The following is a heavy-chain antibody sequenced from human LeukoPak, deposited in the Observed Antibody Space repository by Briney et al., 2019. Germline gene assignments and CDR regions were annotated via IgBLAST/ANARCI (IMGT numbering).Heavy chain of an antibody. Sequence: ASVKVSCKASGYTFTGYGISWVRQAPGQGLEWMGWISAYNGNTNYAQKLQGRVTMTTDTSTSTAYMELRSLRSDDTAIYYCARNSSGYYADYWGQGTLVTVSS. CDR3: ARNSSGYYADY. CDR1: GYTFTGYG. V-gene: IGHV1-18*01. D-gene: IGHD3-22*01. CDR2: ISAYNGNT. J-gene: IGHJ4*02.